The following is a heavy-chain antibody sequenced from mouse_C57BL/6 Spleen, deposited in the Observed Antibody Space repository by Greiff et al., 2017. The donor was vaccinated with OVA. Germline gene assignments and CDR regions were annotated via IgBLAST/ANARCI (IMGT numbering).Heavy chain of an antibody. CDR2: INPNYGTT. Sequence: VQLKESGPELVKPGASVKISCKASGYSFTDYNMNWVKQSDGKSLEWIGVINPNYGTTSYNQKFKGKATLTVDQSSSTAYMQLNSLTSEDSAVYYCARTGGTGTADFDVWGTGTTVTVSS. D-gene: IGHD4-1*01. CDR1: GYSFTDYN. V-gene: IGHV1-39*01. J-gene: IGHJ1*03. CDR3: ARTGGTGTADFDV.